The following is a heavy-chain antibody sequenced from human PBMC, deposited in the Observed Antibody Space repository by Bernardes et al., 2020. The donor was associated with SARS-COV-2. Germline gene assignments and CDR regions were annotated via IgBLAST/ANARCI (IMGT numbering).Heavy chain of an antibody. D-gene: IGHD6-13*01. J-gene: IGHJ4*02. CDR1: GGFISSYY. V-gene: IGHV4-59*01. CDR3: ARVGYSSSLSPIDC. Sequence: SETLSLTCTVSGGFISSYYWSWIRQPPGKGLEWIWYIYYSGSTNYNPSLKSRVTISVDTSKNQFSLKLSSVTAADTAVYYCARVGYSSSLSPIDCWGQGTLVTVSS. CDR2: IYYSGST.